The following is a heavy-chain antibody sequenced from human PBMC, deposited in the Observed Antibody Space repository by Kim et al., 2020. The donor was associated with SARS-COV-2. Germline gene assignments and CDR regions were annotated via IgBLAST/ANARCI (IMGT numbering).Heavy chain of an antibody. CDR2: ISYDGSNK. CDR3: ARGEVTRITMIVVVYYYGMDV. CDR1: GFTFSSYA. Sequence: GGSLRLSCAASGFTFSSYAMHWVRQAPGKGLEWVAVISYDGSNKYYADSVKGRFTISRDNSKNTLYLQMNSLRAEDTAVYYCARGEVTRITMIVVVYYYGMDVWGPGTTVTVSS. V-gene: IGHV3-30-3*01. J-gene: IGHJ6*02. D-gene: IGHD3-22*01.